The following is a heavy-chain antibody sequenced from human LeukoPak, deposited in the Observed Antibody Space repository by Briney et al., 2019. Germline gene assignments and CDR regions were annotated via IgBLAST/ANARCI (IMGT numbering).Heavy chain of an antibody. D-gene: IGHD3-10*01. V-gene: IGHV4-34*01. CDR1: DGSFSGYY. CDR3: ARRPRGVIIKTWFDS. Sequence: SETLSLTCAVYDGSFSGYYCSWIRQPPGKGLKWIGEINHSGSANYNPSLKSRVTIFLDTSKNQFSLNLSSVTAADTAVYYCARRPRGVIIKTWFDSWGQGTLVTVSS. CDR2: INHSGSA. J-gene: IGHJ5*01.